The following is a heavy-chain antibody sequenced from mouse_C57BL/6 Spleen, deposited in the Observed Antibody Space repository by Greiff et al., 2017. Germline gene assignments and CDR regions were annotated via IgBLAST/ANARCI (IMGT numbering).Heavy chain of an antibody. D-gene: IGHD1-1*01. Sequence: QVQLQQSGPELVKPGASVKISCKASGYAFSSSWMNWVKQRPGKGLEWSGRIYPGDGDTNYNGKFKGKATLTADKSSSTAYMQLISLTSEDSAVYFCASHYGSSFDWYFDVWGTGTTVTVSS. CDR2: IYPGDGDT. V-gene: IGHV1-82*01. CDR1: GYAFSSSW. J-gene: IGHJ1*03. CDR3: ASHYGSSFDWYFDV.